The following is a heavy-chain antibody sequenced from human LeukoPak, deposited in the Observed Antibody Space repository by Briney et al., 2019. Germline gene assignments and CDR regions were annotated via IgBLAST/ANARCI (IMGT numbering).Heavy chain of an antibody. CDR3: AAVSGNRVVDY. V-gene: IGHV4-38-2*02. CDR2: IYDSGSA. Sequence: SETLSLTCTVSGYSVSSGYYWGWIRQPPGKGLEWIGNIYDSGSAYSNPSLKSRVTMSKDTSKNQFSLNLSSVTAADTAVYYCAAVSGNRVVDYWGQGILVIVSS. D-gene: IGHD6-19*01. J-gene: IGHJ4*02. CDR1: GYSVSSGYY.